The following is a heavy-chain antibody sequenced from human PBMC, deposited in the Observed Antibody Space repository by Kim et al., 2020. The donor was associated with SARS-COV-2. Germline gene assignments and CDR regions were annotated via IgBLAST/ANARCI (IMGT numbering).Heavy chain of an antibody. CDR2: RRT. J-gene: IGHJ3*01. V-gene: IGHV4-30-2*05. Sequence: RRTDYNPSPKSPITISTDTSKRHFSLTLPSVTTADTAVYYCDTAAGDAFDVWGQGTMVTVSS. CDR3: DTAAGDAFDV. D-gene: IGHD6-13*01.